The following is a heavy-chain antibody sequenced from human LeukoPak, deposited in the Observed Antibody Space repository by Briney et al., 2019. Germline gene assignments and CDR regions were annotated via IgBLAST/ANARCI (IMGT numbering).Heavy chain of an antibody. CDR2: IIPIFGTA. Sequence: SVKVSCKASGGTFSSYTNSWVRQAPGQGLEWMGGIIPIFGTANYAQNFQGRVTITTDESTSTAYMELSSLRSEDTAVYYCARDRIAAAGFDYWGQGTLVTVSS. J-gene: IGHJ4*02. V-gene: IGHV1-69*05. CDR3: ARDRIAAAGFDY. CDR1: GGTFSSYT. D-gene: IGHD6-13*01.